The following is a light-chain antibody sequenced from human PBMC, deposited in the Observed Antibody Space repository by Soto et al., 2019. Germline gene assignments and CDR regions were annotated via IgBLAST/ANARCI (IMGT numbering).Light chain of an antibody. CDR3: QQYNNWPHT. Sequence: EMVMTQSPATLSVSPGERATLSCRASQSVSSILAWYQQKPCQAPRLLIYGASTRATGIPARVSGSGSGTEFTLTISSLQSEDFXVYYCQQYNNWPHTFGQGTKLEIK. V-gene: IGKV3-15*01. J-gene: IGKJ2*01. CDR2: GAS. CDR1: QSVSSI.